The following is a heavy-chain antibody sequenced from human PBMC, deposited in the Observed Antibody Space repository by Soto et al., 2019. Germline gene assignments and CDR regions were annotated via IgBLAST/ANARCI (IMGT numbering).Heavy chain of an antibody. CDR3: ASQDTPSYGMDV. CDR2: IIPIFGTA. Sequence: ASVKVSCKASGGTFSSYAISWVRQAPGQGLEWMGGIIPIFGTANYAQKFQGRVTITADESTSTAYMELSSLRSEDTAVYYCASQDTPSYGMDVSGQGTTVTVS. J-gene: IGHJ6*02. CDR1: GGTFSSYA. V-gene: IGHV1-69*13. D-gene: IGHD2-15*01.